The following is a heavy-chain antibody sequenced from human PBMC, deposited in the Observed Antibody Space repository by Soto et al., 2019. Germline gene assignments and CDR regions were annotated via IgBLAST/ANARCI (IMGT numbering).Heavy chain of an antibody. CDR2: ISSSSSYI. D-gene: IGHD3-22*01. CDR3: ARVYSTGYYDGPFDY. Sequence: GGSLRLCCAASGFTFSSYSMNWVRQAPGNGLEWVSSISSSSSYIYYADSVKGRFTISRDNAKNSLYLQMNSLRAEDTAVYYCARVYSTGYYDGPFDYWGQGTLVTVSS. J-gene: IGHJ4*02. CDR1: GFTFSSYS. V-gene: IGHV3-21*01.